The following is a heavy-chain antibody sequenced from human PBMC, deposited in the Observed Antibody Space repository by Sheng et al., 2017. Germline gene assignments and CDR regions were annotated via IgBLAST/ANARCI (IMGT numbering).Heavy chain of an antibody. D-gene: IGHD2-15*01. CDR3: ARGGYCSGGSCLPRYYYYYMDV. V-gene: IGHV4-34*01. J-gene: IGHJ6*03. CDR1: GGSFSGYY. Sequence: QVQLQQWCAGLLKPSETLSLTCAVYGGSFSGYYWSWIRQPPGKGLEWIGEINHSGSTNYNPSLKSRVTISVDTSKNQFSLKLSSVTAADTAVYYCARGGYCSGGSCLPRYYYYYMDVWGKGTTVTV. CDR2: INHSGST.